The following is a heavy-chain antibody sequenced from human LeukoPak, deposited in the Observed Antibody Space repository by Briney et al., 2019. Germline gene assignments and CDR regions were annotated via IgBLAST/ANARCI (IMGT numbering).Heavy chain of an antibody. CDR1: GFTFSNAW. J-gene: IGHJ3*02. CDR3: TTDGIPVYRAFDI. Sequence: GGSMRLSCADSGFTFSNAWMSWVRQAPGKGLEWVGRIKSKTDGGTTDYAAPVKGRFTISRDDSKNTLYLQMNSLKTEDTAVYYCTTDGIPVYRAFDIWGQGTMVTVSS. D-gene: IGHD1-14*01. V-gene: IGHV3-15*01. CDR2: IKSKTDGGTT.